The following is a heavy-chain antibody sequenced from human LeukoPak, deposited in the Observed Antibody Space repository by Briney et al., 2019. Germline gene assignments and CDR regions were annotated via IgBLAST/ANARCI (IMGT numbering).Heavy chain of an antibody. D-gene: IGHD2-2*01. J-gene: IGHJ3*02. CDR2: ISYSSSYI. Sequence: GGSLRLSCAASGFTFSSYTMNWVRQAPGKGLEWVSSISYSSSYIYYSDSVKGRFTISRDNAKNSLYLQMNTLRAEDTAVYYCARDLYCRSISCTDAFDIWGQGTMVTASS. V-gene: IGHV3-21*01. CDR3: ARDLYCRSISCTDAFDI. CDR1: GFTFSSYT.